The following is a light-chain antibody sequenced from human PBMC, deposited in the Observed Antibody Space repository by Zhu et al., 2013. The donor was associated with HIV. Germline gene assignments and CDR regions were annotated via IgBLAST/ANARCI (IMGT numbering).Light chain of an antibody. CDR2: DAS. V-gene: IGKV1-13*02. J-gene: IGKJ4*02. Sequence: IKLTQSPSTLAASVGDRVTITCRASQGIGSALAWYQQNPGKPPKILIYDASTLEGGVPSKFSGSGSGTDFTLAISSLQPEDFATYYCQQYNSDLLTFGGGTKV. CDR3: QQYNSDLLT. CDR1: QGIGSA.